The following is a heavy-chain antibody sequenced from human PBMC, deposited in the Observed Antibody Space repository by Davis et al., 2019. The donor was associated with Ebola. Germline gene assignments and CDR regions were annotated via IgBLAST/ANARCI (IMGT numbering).Heavy chain of an antibody. D-gene: IGHD2-2*01. CDR1: GFTFSSYW. CDR3: ARDPRYIVVVPAADYDFWDGMDV. J-gene: IGHJ6*02. V-gene: IGHV3-7*01. Sequence: GESLKISCAASGFTFSSYWMSWVRQAPGKGLEWVANIKQDGSEKYYVDSVKGRFTISRDNAKNSLYLQMNSLRAEDTAVYYCARDPRYIVVVPAADYDFWDGMDVWGQGTTVTVSS. CDR2: IKQDGSEK.